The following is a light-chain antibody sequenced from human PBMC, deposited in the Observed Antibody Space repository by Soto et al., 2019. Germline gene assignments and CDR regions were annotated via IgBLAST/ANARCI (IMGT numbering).Light chain of an antibody. CDR1: QSVSSN. V-gene: IGKV3-15*01. J-gene: IGKJ3*01. Sequence: EKVMTQSPPTLSVSPGERVTLSCRASQSVSSNLAWFQQKPGQSPRLLIYGASTWATGIPARFSGSGSGTESTLTISSLQSEDFAFYYCQQYNNWPFTFGPGTKVDIK. CDR3: QQYNNWPFT. CDR2: GAS.